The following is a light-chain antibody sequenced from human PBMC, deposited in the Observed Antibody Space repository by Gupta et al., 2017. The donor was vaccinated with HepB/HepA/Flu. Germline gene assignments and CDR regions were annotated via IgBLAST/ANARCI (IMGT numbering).Light chain of an antibody. V-gene: IGLV1-47*01. Sequence: QSVLTQPPSASGTPGQRVTISCSGSSSNIGSNYVYWYQQFPGTAPKLLIYRNNQRPSGVPDRFSGSKSGTSASLAICGLRSDDEADYYCATWDDSLSGYVFGNGTNVTVL. J-gene: IGLJ1*01. CDR2: RNN. CDR1: SSNIGSNY. CDR3: ATWDDSLSGYV.